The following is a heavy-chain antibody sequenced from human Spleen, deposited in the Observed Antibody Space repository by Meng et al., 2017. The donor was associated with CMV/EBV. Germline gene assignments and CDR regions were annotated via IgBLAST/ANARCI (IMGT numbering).Heavy chain of an antibody. V-gene: IGHV3-74*01. CDR3: ARDGGSTFFDY. CDR2: INGDATRT. D-gene: IGHD3-16*01. CDR1: GFTFTKHW. J-gene: IGHJ4*01. Sequence: SCAASGFTFTKHWIHWVRQAPGKGLEWVSRINGDATRTSYVDSVEGRFTITRDNAKNTVHLQMNSLGVDDTAVYYCARDGGSTFFDYWGQGVLVTVSS.